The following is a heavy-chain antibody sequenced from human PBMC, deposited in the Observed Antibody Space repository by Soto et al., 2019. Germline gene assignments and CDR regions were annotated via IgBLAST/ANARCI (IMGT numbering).Heavy chain of an antibody. CDR2: ISVYNGKT. Sequence: GASVKVSCKASGYAFNNYGISWVRQAPGQGLEWMGWISVYNGKTNYAQNFQGRVTMTTDITTTTVYMELRNLRSDDTAVYYCARDRPAYCFGACDSRFWGQGTLVTVSS. D-gene: IGHD2-21*02. J-gene: IGHJ1*01. CDR3: ARDRPAYCFGACDSRF. CDR1: GYAFNNYG. V-gene: IGHV1-18*04.